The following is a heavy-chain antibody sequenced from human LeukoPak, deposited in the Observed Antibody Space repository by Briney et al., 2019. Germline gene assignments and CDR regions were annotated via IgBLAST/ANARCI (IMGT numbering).Heavy chain of an antibody. D-gene: IGHD5-12*01. J-gene: IGHJ4*02. V-gene: IGHV4-34*01. Sequence: SETLSLTCAVYGGSFSGYYWSWIRQPPGKGLEWIGEINHSGSTNYNPSLKSRVTISVDTSKNQFSLKLSSVTTADTAVYYCARGRRWATDLDYWGQGTLVTVSS. CDR3: ARGRRWATDLDY. CDR2: INHSGST. CDR1: GGSFSGYY.